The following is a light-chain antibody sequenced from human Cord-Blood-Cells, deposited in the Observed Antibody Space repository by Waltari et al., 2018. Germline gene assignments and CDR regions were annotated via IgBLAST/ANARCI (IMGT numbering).Light chain of an antibody. CDR3: QQYYSTPPT. CDR2: WAS. CDR1: QSVLYSSNNKNY. Sequence: DIVMTQSPDSLAVSLGERATINCKSSQSVLYSSNNKNYLAWYQQKPGQPHKLHICWASTRESVVPDRFSGSGSGTDFTLTISSLQAEDVAVYYCQQYYSTPPTFGQGTKVEIK. J-gene: IGKJ1*01. V-gene: IGKV4-1*01.